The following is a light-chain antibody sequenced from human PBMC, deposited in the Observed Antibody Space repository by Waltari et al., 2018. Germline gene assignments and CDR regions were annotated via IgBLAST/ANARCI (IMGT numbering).Light chain of an antibody. J-gene: IGKJ1*01. Sequence: EMVMTQSPATLSVSPGERATLSCRASQSISSDLAWYQQKPGQATRLLIYGASTRATGIPDRFSGSGSGTEFTLTISSLQSEDFAVYYCQQYYRWWTFGLGTKVERK. V-gene: IGKV3-15*01. CDR2: GAS. CDR3: QQYYRWWT. CDR1: QSISSD.